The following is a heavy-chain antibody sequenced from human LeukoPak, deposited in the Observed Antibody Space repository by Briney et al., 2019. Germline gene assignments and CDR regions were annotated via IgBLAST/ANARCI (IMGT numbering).Heavy chain of an antibody. CDR2: IYSDGST. CDR3: ARDPGGGPTHGY. Sequence: PGGSLRLSCAASGFTVGNNYMSWVRQAPGKGLEWVSVIYSDGSTYYADSVEARFTISRDNSKNTLYLQMNSLRADDTAVYYCARDPGGGPTHGYWGQGTLVTVSS. V-gene: IGHV3-66*02. D-gene: IGHD1-26*01. CDR1: GFTVGNNY. J-gene: IGHJ4*02.